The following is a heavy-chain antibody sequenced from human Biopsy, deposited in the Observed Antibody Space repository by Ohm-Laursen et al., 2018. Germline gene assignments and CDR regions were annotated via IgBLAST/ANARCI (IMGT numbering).Heavy chain of an antibody. Sequence: SETLSLTCAVSGYSISSGYYWGWIRQPPGKGLEGIGSIYHSGSTYYNPPLKRRATISVDTSKNQFSRTLSSVTAADTAGYYCARGRRTSGWPYFDNWGQGALVIVSS. V-gene: IGHV4-38-2*01. CDR3: ARGRRTSGWPYFDN. D-gene: IGHD6-19*01. CDR1: GYSISSGYY. J-gene: IGHJ4*02. CDR2: IYHSGST.